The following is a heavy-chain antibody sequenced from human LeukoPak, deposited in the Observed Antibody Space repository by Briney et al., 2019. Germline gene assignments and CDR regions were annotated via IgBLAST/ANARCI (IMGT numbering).Heavy chain of an antibody. Sequence: SETLSLTCTVSGGSISSYYWSWIRQPPGKGLEWIGYIYYSGSTNYNPSLKSRVTISVDTSKNQFSLKLNSVTAADTAVYYCARVRDGGSYRYFDYWGQGTLVTVSS. CDR2: IYYSGST. CDR3: ARVRDGGSYRYFDY. CDR1: GGSISSYY. J-gene: IGHJ4*02. V-gene: IGHV4-59*01. D-gene: IGHD1-26*01.